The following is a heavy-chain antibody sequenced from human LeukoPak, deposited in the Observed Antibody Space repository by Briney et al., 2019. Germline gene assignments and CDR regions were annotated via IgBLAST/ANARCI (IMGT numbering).Heavy chain of an antibody. CDR2: ISSSSSYI. Sequence: PGGSLRLSCAASGFTFSSYSMNWVRQAPGKGLEWGSSISSSSSYIYYADSVKGRFTISRDNAKNSLYLQMNSLRAEDTAVYYCARKSGWYGRAYDYWGQGTLVTVSS. CDR1: GFTFSSYS. V-gene: IGHV3-21*01. CDR3: ARKSGWYGRAYDY. J-gene: IGHJ4*02. D-gene: IGHD6-19*01.